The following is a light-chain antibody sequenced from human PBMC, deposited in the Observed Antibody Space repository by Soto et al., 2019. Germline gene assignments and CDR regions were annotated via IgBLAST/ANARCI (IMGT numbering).Light chain of an antibody. Sequence: EIVLTQSPATLSLSPGERATHSCRASQSVSSYLAWYQQKPGQAPRLLIYDASNRATGIPARFSGSGSGTDFTLTISNLEPEDFAVYYCQQRSNWPLTFGGGTKV. CDR1: QSVSSY. J-gene: IGKJ4*02. CDR2: DAS. CDR3: QQRSNWPLT. V-gene: IGKV3-11*01.